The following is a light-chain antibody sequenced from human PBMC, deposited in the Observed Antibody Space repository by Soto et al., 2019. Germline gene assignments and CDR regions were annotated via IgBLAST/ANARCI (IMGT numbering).Light chain of an antibody. Sequence: DIRMTQSPSSLSASVGDRVTITCRASLTIGDSLSWFQQKVGKPPTLLTYGASALQSGVPARFSGSGSGTDFTLTISNMQREDFGTSYCQHTYNLPRTFGQGTKVDIK. CDR3: QHTYNLPRT. J-gene: IGKJ1*01. V-gene: IGKV1-39*01. CDR2: GAS. CDR1: LTIGDS.